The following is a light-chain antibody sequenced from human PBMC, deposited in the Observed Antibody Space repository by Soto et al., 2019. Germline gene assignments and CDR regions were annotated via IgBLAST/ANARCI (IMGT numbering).Light chain of an antibody. J-gene: IGKJ4*01. CDR2: AAS. Sequence: QLTQSPSFLSASVGDRVTITCRASQGLRDFLAWYQQKPGQPPKLLIYAASTLQTGVPTRFSGIASGTEFTLIISNLQPADFATYYCQQFNVYPLTFGGGTKVEIK. CDR1: QGLRDF. V-gene: IGKV1-9*01. CDR3: QQFNVYPLT.